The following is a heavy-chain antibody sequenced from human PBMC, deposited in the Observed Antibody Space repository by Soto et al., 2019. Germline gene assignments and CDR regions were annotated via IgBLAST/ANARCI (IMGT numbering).Heavy chain of an antibody. Sequence: PGGSLRLSCAASGFTFSTYAMTWVRQAPGKGLEWVSVLYSGGSTYYADSVKGRFTISRDNSKNTLYLQMNSLRVEDTAVYYCARNSGPKAFFDYWGQGTLVTVSS. CDR3: ARNSGPKAFFDY. J-gene: IGHJ4*02. V-gene: IGHV3-66*01. CDR2: LYSGGST. D-gene: IGHD5-12*01. CDR1: GFTFSTYA.